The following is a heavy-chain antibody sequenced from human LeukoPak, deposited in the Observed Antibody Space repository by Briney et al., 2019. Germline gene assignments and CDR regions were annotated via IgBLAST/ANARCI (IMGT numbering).Heavy chain of an antibody. V-gene: IGHV3-23*01. Sequence: GGSLRLSCAASGFTFSSSAMAWVRHAPGKGLEWVSTISYSGSGTYYADSVKGRFTISRDNSKNTLYLQMNSLRAEDTAVYYCARSRAWFGELLGYFDYWGQGTLVTVSS. D-gene: IGHD3-10*01. CDR1: GFTFSSSA. CDR3: ARSRAWFGELLGYFDY. CDR2: ISYSGSGT. J-gene: IGHJ4*02.